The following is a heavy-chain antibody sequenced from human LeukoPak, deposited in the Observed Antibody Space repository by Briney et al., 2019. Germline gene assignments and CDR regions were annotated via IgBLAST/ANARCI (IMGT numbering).Heavy chain of an antibody. CDR1: GFTFDDYA. J-gene: IGHJ1*01. D-gene: IGHD6-19*01. CDR3: ATGGDIAVAGGLAEYFQH. Sequence: GGSLRLSCAASGFTFDDYAMHWVRQAPGKGLEWVSGISWNSGSIGYADSVKGRFTISRDNAKNSLYLQMNSLRAEDTALYYCATGGDIAVAGGLAEYFQHWGQGTLVTVSS. CDR2: ISWNSGSI. V-gene: IGHV3-9*01.